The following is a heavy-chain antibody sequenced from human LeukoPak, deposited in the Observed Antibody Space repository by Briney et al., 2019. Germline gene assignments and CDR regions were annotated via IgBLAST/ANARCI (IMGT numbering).Heavy chain of an antibody. D-gene: IGHD5-18*01. Sequence: SETLSLTCSVSDGSISSYYWSWIRQPPGKGLEWIGYIHSSGSTHCNPSLKSRVTISVDTSKNQFSLKLSSVTAADTAVYYCARATGGYSYIFDYWGQGTLVTVSS. CDR2: IHSSGST. CDR3: ARATGGYSYIFDY. CDR1: DGSISSYY. V-gene: IGHV4-4*09. J-gene: IGHJ4*02.